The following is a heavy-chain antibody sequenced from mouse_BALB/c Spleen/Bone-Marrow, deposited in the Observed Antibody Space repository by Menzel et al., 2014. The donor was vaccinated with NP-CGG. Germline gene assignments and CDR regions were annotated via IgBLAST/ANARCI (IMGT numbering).Heavy chain of an antibody. V-gene: IGHV1-37*01. J-gene: IGHJ2*01. Sequence: LVESGPELVKPGASVKISCKASGYSFTDYFMNWVKQSHGKSLEWIGRINPYNGVTFYNQNFKGKATLTVDKSSSTAHMELLSLTSEDSAVYYCGRWAKWGQGTTHTVSS. CDR2: INPYNGVT. CDR1: GYSFTDYF. CDR3: GRWAK.